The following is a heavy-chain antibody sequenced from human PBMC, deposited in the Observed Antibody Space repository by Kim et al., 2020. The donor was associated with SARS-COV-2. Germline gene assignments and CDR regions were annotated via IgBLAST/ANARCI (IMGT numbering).Heavy chain of an antibody. J-gene: IGHJ6*03. CDR2: TNPSNGAK. V-gene: IGHV1-2*02. Sequence: ASVKVSCKASGYTFSDFYIHWVRQAPGHGLEWVGSTNPSNGAKNYAQKFQGRVAMTSDTSITTAHMQLKRLTADDTAVYYCARGPGSGSHDIFYFCYMDVWGKGTPVTVSS. CDR1: GYTFSDFY. CDR3: ARGPGSGSHDIFYFCYMDV. D-gene: IGHD3-22*01.